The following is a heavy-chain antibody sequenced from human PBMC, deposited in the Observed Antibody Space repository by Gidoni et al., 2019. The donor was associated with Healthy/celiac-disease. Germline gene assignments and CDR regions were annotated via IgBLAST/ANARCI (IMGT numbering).Heavy chain of an antibody. J-gene: IGHJ2*01. Sequence: QVQLQESGPGLVKPSETLSLTCTVSGGSISSYYWSWIRQPPGKGLEWIGYIYYSGSTNYNPSLKSRVTISVDTSKNQFSLKLSSVTAADTAVYYCARGGSSWSHYWYFDLWGRGTLVTVSS. V-gene: IGHV4-59*01. D-gene: IGHD6-13*01. CDR1: GGSISSYY. CDR2: IYYSGST. CDR3: ARGGSSWSHYWYFDL.